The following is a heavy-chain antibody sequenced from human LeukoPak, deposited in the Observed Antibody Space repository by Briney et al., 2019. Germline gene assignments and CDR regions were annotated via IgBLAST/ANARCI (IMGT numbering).Heavy chain of an antibody. CDR3: ARWDSSGWLDY. J-gene: IGHJ4*02. D-gene: IGHD6-19*01. V-gene: IGHV5-51*01. CDR1: GYRITSDW. Sequence: GESLKISCQASGYRITSDWIGWVRQMPGKGREWMAIIYPADSDTRYNPSFQGQVTISADKSISTAYLQWSSLKASDIAMYYCARWDSSGWLDYWGQGTLVTVSS. CDR2: IYPADSDT.